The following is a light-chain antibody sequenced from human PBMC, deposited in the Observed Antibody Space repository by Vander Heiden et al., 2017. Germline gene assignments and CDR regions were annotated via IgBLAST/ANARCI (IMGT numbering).Light chain of an antibody. CDR2: DDT. CDR3: QTYDISSDYV. J-gene: IGLJ1*01. CDR1: NIRSKS. V-gene: IGLV3-21*02. Sequence: SYVLTQPPSVSVAPGQTARISCGGNNIRSKSINWYQQKSGQAPVLVVYDDTDRPSVIPERFSGSKSGHTATLTITGVEAGDEADYYCQTYDISSDYVFGTGTMVTVL.